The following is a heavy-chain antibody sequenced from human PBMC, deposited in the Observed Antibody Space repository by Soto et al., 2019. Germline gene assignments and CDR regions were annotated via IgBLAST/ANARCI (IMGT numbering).Heavy chain of an antibody. CDR1: GGGISYNRVA. CDR2: TYYRSKWYN. J-gene: IGHJ6*04. CDR3: ARVESSSSAGYYYYGMAV. D-gene: IGHD6-6*01. Sequence: QTLSLTCAMSGGGISYNRVASNWIRQSPSRGLEWLGRTYYRSKWYNDYAVSVKSRITINPDTPKNQFSLQLSAVTSENKVVYNCARVESSSSAGYYYYGMAVWGNGTT. V-gene: IGHV6-1*01.